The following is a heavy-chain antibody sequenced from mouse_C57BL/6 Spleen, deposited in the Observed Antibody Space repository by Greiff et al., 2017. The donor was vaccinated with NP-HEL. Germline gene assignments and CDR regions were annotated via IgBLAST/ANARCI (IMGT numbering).Heavy chain of an antibody. CDR2: IYPGDGDT. D-gene: IGHD1-1*01. J-gene: IGHJ4*01. CDR1: GYAFSSSW. V-gene: IGHV1-82*01. Sequence: QVQLQQSGPELVKPGASVKISCKASGYAFSSSWMNWVKQRPGKGLEWIGRIYPGDGDTNYNGKFKGKATLTADKSSSTAYMQLSSLTSEDSAVYFCACHYYGSTPYAMDYWGQGTSVTVSS. CDR3: ACHYYGSTPYAMDY.